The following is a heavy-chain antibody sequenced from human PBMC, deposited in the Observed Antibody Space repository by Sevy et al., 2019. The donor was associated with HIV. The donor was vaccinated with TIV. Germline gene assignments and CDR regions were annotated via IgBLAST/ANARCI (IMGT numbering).Heavy chain of an antibody. Sequence: ASVKVSCKASGGTFSSYAISWVRQAPGQGLEWMGGIIPIFGTANYAQKFQGRVTITADESTSTAYMELSSLRSEDTAVYYCARARPSRGYYYGMDVWGQWTTVTVSS. CDR2: IIPIFGTA. J-gene: IGHJ6*02. CDR3: ARARPSRGYYYGMDV. CDR1: GGTFSSYA. D-gene: IGHD1-1*01. V-gene: IGHV1-69*13.